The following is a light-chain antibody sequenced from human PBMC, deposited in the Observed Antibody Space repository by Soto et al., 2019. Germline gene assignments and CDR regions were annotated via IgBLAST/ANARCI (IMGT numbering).Light chain of an antibody. CDR3: QVWDIMTDNYV. CDR1: NIGDTR. Sequence: SYELTQPPSVSVAPEKTATITCAGDNIGDTRVHWYRQKPRQAPVLLISYDSDRPSGLPERFSGSNTANTATLTISRVEDGDEADYYCQVWDIMTDNYVFGGGTKLTVL. V-gene: IGLV3-21*04. CDR2: YDS. J-gene: IGLJ1*01.